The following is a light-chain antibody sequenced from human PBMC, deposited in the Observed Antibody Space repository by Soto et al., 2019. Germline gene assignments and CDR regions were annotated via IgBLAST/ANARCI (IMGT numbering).Light chain of an antibody. V-gene: IGLV1-44*01. Sequence: QSALTQPHSASGTPGQRVTISCSGSGSNIGTSSVHWFQQLPGTAPKLLISTTNQRPSGVPERFSGSKSGTSASLAISGLQSEDEADYYCAAWDDSLNGHVFGTGTKVTVL. CDR3: AAWDDSLNGHV. CDR1: GSNIGTSS. J-gene: IGLJ1*01. CDR2: TTN.